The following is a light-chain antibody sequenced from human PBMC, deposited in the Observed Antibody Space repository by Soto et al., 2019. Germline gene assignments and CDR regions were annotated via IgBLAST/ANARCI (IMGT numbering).Light chain of an antibody. CDR2: GAS. J-gene: IGKJ1*01. CDR3: QQYGRSPWT. CDR1: ENVRTF. Sequence: EVVLTQSPATLSLSPGERATLSCRASENVRTFVDWYQQKPGQAPRLLIYGASNRATGIPARFSGSGSGTDFTLTISSLEPEDFAVYYCQQYGRSPWTFGEGTKVDFK. V-gene: IGKV3-11*01.